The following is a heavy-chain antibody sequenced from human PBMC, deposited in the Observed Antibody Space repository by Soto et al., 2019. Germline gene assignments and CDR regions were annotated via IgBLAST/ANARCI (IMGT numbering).Heavy chain of an antibody. CDR3: ARDLAVEPADTSGMDV. D-gene: IGHD3-16*01. J-gene: IGHJ6*02. CDR1: GGSISSYY. V-gene: IGHV4-59*12. CDR2: IYYSGST. Sequence: SETLSLTCTVSGGSISSYYWSWIRQPPGKGLEWIGYIYYSGSTNYNPSLKSRVTISVDTSKNQFSLKLSSVTAADTAVYYCARDLAVEPADTSGMDVWGQGTTVTVSS.